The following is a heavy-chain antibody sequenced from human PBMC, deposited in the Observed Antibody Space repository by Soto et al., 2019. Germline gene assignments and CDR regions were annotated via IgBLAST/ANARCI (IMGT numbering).Heavy chain of an antibody. J-gene: IGHJ4*02. CDR2: SSYDGSNQ. Sequence: QVQLVESGGGVVQPGRSLRLSCAASGFTFSSYGMHWVRQAPGKGLGWVAISSYDGSNQYYADSVKGRFTISRDNFKNTLYLQMNSLRAEDTAVYYCAKALGELSPESFDYWGQGILVTVSS. CDR1: GFTFSSYG. V-gene: IGHV3-30*18. D-gene: IGHD3-16*02. CDR3: AKALGELSPESFDY.